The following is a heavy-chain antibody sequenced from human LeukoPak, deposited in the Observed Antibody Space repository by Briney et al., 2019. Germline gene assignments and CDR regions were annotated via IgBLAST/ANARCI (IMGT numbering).Heavy chain of an antibody. Sequence: SETLSLTCAVYGGSFSGYYWSWIRQPPGKWLEWIGEINHSGSTNYNPSFKSRVTISVDTSKNQFSLKLSSVTAADTAVYYCARGTGYENWFDPWGQGTLVPVSS. D-gene: IGHD5-18*01. CDR2: INHSGST. V-gene: IGHV4-34*01. CDR3: ARGTGYENWFDP. J-gene: IGHJ5*02. CDR1: GGSFSGYY.